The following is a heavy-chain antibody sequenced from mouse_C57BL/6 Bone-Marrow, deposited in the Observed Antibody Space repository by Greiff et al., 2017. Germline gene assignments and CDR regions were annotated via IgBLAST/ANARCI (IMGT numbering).Heavy chain of an antibody. CDR3: SRQVTTVLATKYFDV. CDR2: ISGCGGNT. J-gene: IGHJ1*03. V-gene: IGHV5-9*01. D-gene: IGHD1-1*01. Sequence: EVKVVESGGGLVKPGGSLKLSCAASGFTFSSYTMSWVRQTPVQRLQWVAAISGCGGNTYYPHSVKGRFTISRDNDTNILYLQMSSLRSEDTALYYCSRQVTTVLATKYFDVWGTGTTVTVSS. CDR1: GFTFSSYT.